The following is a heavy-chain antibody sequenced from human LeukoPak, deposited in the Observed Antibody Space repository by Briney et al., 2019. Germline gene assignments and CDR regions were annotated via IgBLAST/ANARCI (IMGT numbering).Heavy chain of an antibody. CDR3: ARLHSGNLRLGFDY. D-gene: IGHD3-16*01. J-gene: IGHJ4*02. Sequence: PGGSLRLSCAASGFTFSSYAMHWVRQAPGKGLEYVSAISSNGGSTYYANSVKGRFTISRDNSKNTLYLQMGSLRAEDTAVYYCARLHSGNLRLGFDYWGQGTLVTVSS. V-gene: IGHV3-64*01. CDR1: GFTFSSYA. CDR2: ISSNGGST.